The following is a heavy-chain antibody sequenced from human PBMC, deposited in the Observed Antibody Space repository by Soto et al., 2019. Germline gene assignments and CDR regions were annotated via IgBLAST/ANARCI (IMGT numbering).Heavy chain of an antibody. CDR3: ARLQAAAGDNDLTFDY. CDR2: IAPSDSYT. Sequence: EVQLVQSGAEVKKPGESLRISCKGSGYSFTSYWISWVRKMPGKGLEWMGGIAPSDSYTNYGPSFQGHVTISADKSISTAYLQWSSLKASYTAMYYCARLQAAAGDNDLTFDYWGQGTLVTVSS. D-gene: IGHD6-13*01. V-gene: IGHV5-10-1*01. CDR1: GYSFTSYW. J-gene: IGHJ4*02.